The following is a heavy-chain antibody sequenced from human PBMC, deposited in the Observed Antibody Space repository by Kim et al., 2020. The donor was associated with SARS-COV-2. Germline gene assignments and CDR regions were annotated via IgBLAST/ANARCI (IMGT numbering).Heavy chain of an antibody. V-gene: IGHV3-33*06. D-gene: IGHD6-6*01. CDR1: GFTFSSYG. CDR3: AKDLVSSWDTGSASYYYGMDV. J-gene: IGHJ6*02. Sequence: GSLRLSCPASGFTFSSYGMHWVRQAPGKGLEWVAVIWYDGSNKYYADSVKGRFTISRDNSKNTLYLQMNSLRAEDTAVYYCAKDLVSSWDTGSASYYYGMDVWGQGTTVTVSS. CDR2: IWYDGSNK.